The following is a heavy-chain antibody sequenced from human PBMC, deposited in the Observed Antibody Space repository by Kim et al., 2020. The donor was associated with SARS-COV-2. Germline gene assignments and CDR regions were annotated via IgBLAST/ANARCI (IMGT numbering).Heavy chain of an antibody. CDR1: GFTFSSYS. D-gene: IGHD6-13*01. Sequence: GGSLRLSCAASGFTFSSYSMNWVRQAPGKGLEWVSSISSSSSYIYYADSVKGRFTISRDNAKNSLYLQMNSLRAEDTAVYYCARATIWPTTAAGTKVPGYWGQGTLVTVSS. J-gene: IGHJ4*02. V-gene: IGHV3-21*01. CDR3: ARATIWPTTAAGTKVPGY. CDR2: ISSSSSYI.